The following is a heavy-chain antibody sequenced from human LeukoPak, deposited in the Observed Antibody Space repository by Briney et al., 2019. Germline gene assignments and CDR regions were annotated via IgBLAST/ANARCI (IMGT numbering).Heavy chain of an antibody. J-gene: IGHJ4*02. D-gene: IGHD1-1*01. Sequence: GGSLRLSCTTSGFTFGDFAMRWFRQAPGKGLEWVGFIRSKVYGATTEYAASVKDRFTVSRDDSKAIAYLQMNSLKTEDTAVYHCTRDRGAYNLYDYWGQGTLVTVSS. CDR1: GFTFGDFA. V-gene: IGHV3-49*03. CDR3: TRDRGAYNLYDY. CDR2: IRSKVYGATT.